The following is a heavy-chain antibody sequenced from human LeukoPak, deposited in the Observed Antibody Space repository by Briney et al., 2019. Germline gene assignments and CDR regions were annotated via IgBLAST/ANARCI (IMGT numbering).Heavy chain of an antibody. CDR2: INWEGDST. D-gene: IGHD6-19*01. J-gene: IGHJ4*02. Sequence: PGGSLRLSCAASGFKFDAYSMHWVRQVPGKGLDWIALINWEGDSTYYADSVKGRFTISRDNSKNSLYLQMNSLRSEDTALYHCAKDIRGEGIAVAGTLDSWGQGTLVTVSS. CDR3: AKDIRGEGIAVAGTLDS. V-gene: IGHV3-43*01. CDR1: GFKFDAYS.